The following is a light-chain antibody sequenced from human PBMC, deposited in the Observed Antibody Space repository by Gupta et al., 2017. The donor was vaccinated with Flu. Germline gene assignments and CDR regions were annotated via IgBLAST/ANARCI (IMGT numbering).Light chain of an antibody. J-gene: IGKJ2*01. CDR3: QHDHSFPYT. Sequence: PSTLYASVGDRVTSTCRASHSISRWLAWYQQKPGKAPKLLIYKASKLESGVPSRFSGSGTGSEFTLTISSLHPDNFATYYCQHDHSFPYTFGQGTKMETK. CDR1: HSISRW. CDR2: KAS. V-gene: IGKV1-5*03.